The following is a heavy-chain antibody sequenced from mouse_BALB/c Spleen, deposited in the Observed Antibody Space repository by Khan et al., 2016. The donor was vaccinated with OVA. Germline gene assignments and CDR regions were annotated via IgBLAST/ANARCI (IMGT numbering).Heavy chain of an antibody. J-gene: IGHJ4*01. D-gene: IGHD1-1*02. CDR1: GFSLTDYG. V-gene: IGHV2-6-5*01. CDR2: IWGGGST. CDR3: AKGEWSYYFALDY. Sequence: VKLLESGPGLVAPSQSLSITCTVSGFSLTDYGVSWIRQPPGKGLEWLGVIWGGGSTYYNSALKSRLSISKDNSKSQVFLKMNSLQTDDTAMYYCAKGEWSYYFALDYWGQGTSVTVSS.